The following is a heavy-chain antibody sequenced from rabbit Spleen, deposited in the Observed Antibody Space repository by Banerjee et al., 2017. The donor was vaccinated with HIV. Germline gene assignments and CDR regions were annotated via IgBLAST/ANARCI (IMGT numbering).Heavy chain of an antibody. Sequence: QSLEESGGGLVKPGGTLTLTCKASGFSFSGGYDMCWVRQAPGKGLEWIACIGAGSSGNTYYASWAKGRFTISKTSSTTVTLQMTSLTAADTATYFCARDTSSSFSSYGMDLWGPGTLVTVS. J-gene: IGHJ6*01. D-gene: IGHD1-1*01. V-gene: IGHV1S40*01. CDR3: ARDTSSSFSSYGMDL. CDR1: GFSFSGGYD. CDR2: IGAGSSGNT.